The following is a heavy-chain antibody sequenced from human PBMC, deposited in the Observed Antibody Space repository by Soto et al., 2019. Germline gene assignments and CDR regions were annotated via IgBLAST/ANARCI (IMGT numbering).Heavy chain of an antibody. CDR2: MNPNSGNT. V-gene: IGHV1-8*01. CDR3: AREDHYYYYMDV. CDR1: GYTFTSYD. J-gene: IGHJ6*03. Sequence: ASVKVSCKASGYTFTSYDINWVRQATGQGLEWMGWMNPNSGNTGYAQKFQGRVTMTRNTSISTAYMELSSLRSEDTAVYYCAREDHYYYYMDVWGKGTTVTVSS.